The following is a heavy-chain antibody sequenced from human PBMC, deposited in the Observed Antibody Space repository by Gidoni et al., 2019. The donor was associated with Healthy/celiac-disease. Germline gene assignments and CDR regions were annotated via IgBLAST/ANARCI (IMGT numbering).Heavy chain of an antibody. Sequence: QVQLVESGGGVVQPGRSLRLSCAASGFTFSSYAMHWVRQAPGKGLEWVAVISYDGSNKYYADSVKGRFTISRDNSKNTLYLQMNSLRAEDTAVYYCARDNPSYYYGSGSYTVGWFDPWGQGTLVTVSS. CDR3: ARDNPSYYYGSGSYTVGWFDP. CDR2: ISYDGSNK. D-gene: IGHD3-10*01. V-gene: IGHV3-30*01. J-gene: IGHJ5*02. CDR1: GFTFSSYA.